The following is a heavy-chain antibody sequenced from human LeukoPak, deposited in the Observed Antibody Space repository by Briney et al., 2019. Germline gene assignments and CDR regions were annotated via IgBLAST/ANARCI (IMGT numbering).Heavy chain of an antibody. CDR3: ARDWIQLWLGDYFDY. V-gene: IGHV3-23*01. D-gene: IGHD5-18*01. CDR2: ISGSGGST. J-gene: IGHJ4*02. Sequence: GGSLRLSCAASGFTFSSYAMSWVRQAPGKGLEWVSAISGSGGSTYYADSVKGRFTISRDNAKNSLYLQMNSLRAEDTAVYYCARDWIQLWLGDYFDYWGQGTLVTVSS. CDR1: GFTFSSYA.